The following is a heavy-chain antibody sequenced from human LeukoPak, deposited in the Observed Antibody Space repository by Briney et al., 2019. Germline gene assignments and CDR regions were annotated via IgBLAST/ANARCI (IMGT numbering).Heavy chain of an antibody. D-gene: IGHD2-21*02. CDR2: IYYSGST. Sequence: SETLSLTCTVSGGPISSYYWSWIRQPPGKGLEWIGYIYYSGSTNYNPSLKSRVTISVDTSKNEFSLNLSSMTAADTAVYYCAREGNAYCGGDCYFGAFDIWGQGTMVTVSS. CDR3: AREGNAYCGGDCYFGAFDI. V-gene: IGHV4-59*12. CDR1: GGPISSYY. J-gene: IGHJ3*02.